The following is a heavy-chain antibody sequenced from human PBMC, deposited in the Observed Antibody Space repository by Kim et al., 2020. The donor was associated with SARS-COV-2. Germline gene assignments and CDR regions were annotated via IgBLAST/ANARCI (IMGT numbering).Heavy chain of an antibody. Sequence: ADAVKGRFTVSRDNAKNTLYIQMESLRAEDTALYYCAKDHESSGWPTFDYWGQGALVTVSS. J-gene: IGHJ4*02. V-gene: IGHV3-23*01. D-gene: IGHD3-22*01. CDR3: AKDHESSGWPTFDY.